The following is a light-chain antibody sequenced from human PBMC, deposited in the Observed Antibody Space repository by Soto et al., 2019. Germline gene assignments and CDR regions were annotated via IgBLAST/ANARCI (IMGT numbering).Light chain of an antibody. V-gene: IGLV2-14*01. CDR2: EVR. J-gene: IGLJ1*01. CDR1: SSDIGGYNS. Sequence: ALAQPASVSGSPGQSITISCTGTSSDIGGYNSVSWYQQHPGKAPKLMIYEVRNRPSGISNRFSGSKSGNTASLTISGLQAEDEADYYCSSYTSSVAHVFGTGTKVTVL. CDR3: SSYTSSVAHV.